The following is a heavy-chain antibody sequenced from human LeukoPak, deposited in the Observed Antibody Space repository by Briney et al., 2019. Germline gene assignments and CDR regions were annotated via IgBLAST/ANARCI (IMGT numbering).Heavy chain of an antibody. CDR1: GFTFSTYS. J-gene: IGHJ3*02. CDR2: ISRSSSYI. Sequence: GGSLRLSCAASGFTFSTYSMSWVRQAPGKGLEWVSSISRSSSYIYYADSAKGRFTISRDNAKNSLYLQMNSLRAEDTAVYYCARDRQLTDAFDIWGQGTTVTVSS. CDR3: ARDRQLTDAFDI. D-gene: IGHD6-13*01. V-gene: IGHV3-21*01.